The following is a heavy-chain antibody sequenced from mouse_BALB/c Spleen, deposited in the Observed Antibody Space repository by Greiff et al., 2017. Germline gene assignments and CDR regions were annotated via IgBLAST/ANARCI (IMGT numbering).Heavy chain of an antibody. J-gene: IGHJ3*01. V-gene: IGHV5-6*01. CDR2: ISSGGSYT. D-gene: IGHD2-14*01. CDR3: ARRGYRYDGFAY. CDR1: GFTFSSYG. Sequence: EVQRVESGGDLVKPGGSLKLSCAASGFTFSSYGMSWVRQTPDKRLEWVATISSGGSYTYYPDSVKGRFTISRDNAKNTLYLQMSSLKSEDTAMYDCARRGYRYDGFAYWGQGTLVTVSA.